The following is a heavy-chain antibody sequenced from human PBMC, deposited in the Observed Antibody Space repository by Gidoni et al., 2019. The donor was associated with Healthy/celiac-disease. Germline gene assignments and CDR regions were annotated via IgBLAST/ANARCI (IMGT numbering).Heavy chain of an antibody. CDR3: ARLVANWIYNAFDI. J-gene: IGHJ3*02. V-gene: IGHV3-7*01. CDR2: IKQEGSEK. Sequence: VQLAASGGGLVQPRGSRRLSCAASGSTFSSYWMSWVRQAPGKGLEWVANIKQEGSEKYDVDSLKGRFTISRDTAKNSLYLKMNSLRAEERAVYYCARLVANWIYNAFDIWGQGTMVTVSS. CDR1: GSTFSSYW. D-gene: IGHD1-7*01.